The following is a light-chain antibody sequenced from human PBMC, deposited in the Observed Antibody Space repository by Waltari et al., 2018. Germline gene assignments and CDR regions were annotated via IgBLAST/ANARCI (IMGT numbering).Light chain of an antibody. V-gene: IGKV3-15*01. J-gene: IGKJ1*01. CDR2: GAS. Sequence: EIVMTQSPDTLSVSPGERATLSCRASQSVGSKLAWYQHKPGQAPRLLISGASTRATDVPARFSGSGFGTDFTLTISSLQSEDFAVYYCQQYDNWPPWTFGQGTKVEVK. CDR1: QSVGSK. CDR3: QQYDNWPPWT.